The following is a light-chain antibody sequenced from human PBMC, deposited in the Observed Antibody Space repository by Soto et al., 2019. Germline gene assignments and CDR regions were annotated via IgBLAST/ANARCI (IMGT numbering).Light chain of an antibody. CDR2: DAS. V-gene: IGKV3-11*01. CDR1: QNVSSY. J-gene: IGKJ3*01. CDR3: QQRRNLPPLVT. Sequence: EIVLTQSPATLSLSPGERATLSCRASQNVSSYLAWYQQKPGQATRLLIYDASNRATGIPARFSGSGSGTDFTLTISSLEPEDFAVYYCQQRRNLPPLVTFGPGTKVDIK.